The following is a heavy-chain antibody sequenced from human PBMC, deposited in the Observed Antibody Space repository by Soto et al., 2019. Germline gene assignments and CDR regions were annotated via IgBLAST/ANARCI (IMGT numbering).Heavy chain of an antibody. V-gene: IGHV4-61*05. D-gene: IGHD4-17*01. J-gene: IGHJ3*02. CDR2: IYYSGST. Sequence: SETLSLTCPVSGCSISSSSYYWGWIRQPPGKGLEWIGYIYYSGSTNYNPSLKRRVTISVDTSKNQFSLKLSSVTAADTAVYYCARLPTVTTNYDAFDIWGQGTMVTVSS. CDR1: GCSISSSSYY. CDR3: ARLPTVTTNYDAFDI.